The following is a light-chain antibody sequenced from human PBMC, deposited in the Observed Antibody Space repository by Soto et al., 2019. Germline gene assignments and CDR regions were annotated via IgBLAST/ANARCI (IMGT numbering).Light chain of an antibody. CDR2: EVS. Sequence: QSALTQPASVSGSPGQSITISCTGTSSDVGGYNYVSWYQQHPGKAPKLIIYEVSNLPSGVSNRFSGSKSGNTASLTISGLQAEYEADYYCNSYTSKSTGVFGAGTKLTVL. J-gene: IGLJ1*01. CDR3: NSYTSKSTGV. CDR1: SSDVGGYNY. V-gene: IGLV2-14*01.